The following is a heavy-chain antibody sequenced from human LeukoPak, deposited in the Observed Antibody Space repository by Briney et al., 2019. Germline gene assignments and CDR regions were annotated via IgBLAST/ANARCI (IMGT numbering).Heavy chain of an antibody. CDR1: GFTFSSYA. CDR2: ISGSGGST. Sequence: GGSLRLSCAAPGFTFSSYAMSWVRQAPGKGLEWVSAISGSGGSTYYADSVKGRFTISKDNSKNTLYLQMNSLRAEDTAVYYCAKDQTPRGSMVRGVDFDYWGQGTLVTVSS. J-gene: IGHJ4*02. D-gene: IGHD3-10*01. V-gene: IGHV3-23*01. CDR3: AKDQTPRGSMVRGVDFDY.